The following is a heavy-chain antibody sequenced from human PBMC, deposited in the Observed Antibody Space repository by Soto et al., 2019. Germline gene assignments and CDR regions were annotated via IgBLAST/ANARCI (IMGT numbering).Heavy chain of an antibody. V-gene: IGHV3-30*18. CDR3: AKLVTVTTFGYFDY. Sequence: GGSLRLSCAASGFTFSSYGMHWVRQAPGKGLEWVAVISYDGSNKYYADSVKGRFTISRDNSKNTLYLQMNSLRAEDTAVYYCAKLVTVTTFGYFDYWGQGTLVTVSS. D-gene: IGHD4-17*01. CDR2: ISYDGSNK. CDR1: GFTFSSYG. J-gene: IGHJ4*02.